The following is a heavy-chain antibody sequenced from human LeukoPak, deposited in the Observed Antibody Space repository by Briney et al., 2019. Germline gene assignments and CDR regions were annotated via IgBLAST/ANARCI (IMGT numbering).Heavy chain of an antibody. CDR1: GFTFSSYW. V-gene: IGHV3-7*01. CDR3: TKPRSSWSDDTFDI. Sequence: GGSLRLSCAASGFTFSSYWMSWVRQAPGKGLEWVANIKQDGSEKYYVDSVKGRFTISRDNAKNSLYLQMNSLRAEDTAVYYCTKPRSSWSDDTFDIWGQETMVTVSS. CDR2: IKQDGSEK. J-gene: IGHJ3*02. D-gene: IGHD6-13*01.